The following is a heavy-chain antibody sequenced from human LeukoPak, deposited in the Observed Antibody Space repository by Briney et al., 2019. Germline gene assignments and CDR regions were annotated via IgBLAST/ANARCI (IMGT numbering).Heavy chain of an antibody. CDR3: AGITMVRGVIT. CDR1: GFTVSSNY. Sequence: GGSLRLSCAASGFTVSSNYMSWVRQAPGKGLKWVSVIYSGGSTYYADSVKGRFTISRDNSKNTLYLQMNSLIAEDTAVYYCAGITMVRGVITWGQGTLVTVSS. J-gene: IGHJ5*02. CDR2: IYSGGST. V-gene: IGHV3-53*01. D-gene: IGHD3-10*01.